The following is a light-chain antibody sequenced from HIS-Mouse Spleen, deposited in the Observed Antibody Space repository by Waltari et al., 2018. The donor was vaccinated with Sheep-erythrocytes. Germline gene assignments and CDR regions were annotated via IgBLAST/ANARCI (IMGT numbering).Light chain of an antibody. J-gene: IGLJ2*01. CDR1: SGHSSYA. V-gene: IGLV4-69*01. CDR2: LNSAGSH. Sequence: QLVLTQSPSASASLGASVKLTCTLSSGHSSYAIAWHQQQPEKGPRYLMTLNSAGSHSKGDGIPDSFSGSSSGAERYLTISSLQSEDEADYYCQTWGTGIHVVFGGGTKLTVL. CDR3: QTWGTGIHVV.